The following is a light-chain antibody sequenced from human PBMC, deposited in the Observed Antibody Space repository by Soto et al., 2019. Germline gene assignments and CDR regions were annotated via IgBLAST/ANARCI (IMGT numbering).Light chain of an antibody. J-gene: IGKJ5*01. CDR1: QGIDKY. Sequence: DIQMTQSPSAMYAYVGDRVTLTCRASQGIDKYLAWFQQKPGKVPKRLIYTASSLQSGVPSRFSVSGFGTEFTLTISSLQLEDFATYYCLQYKTYPLTFGQGTRLESK. V-gene: IGKV1-17*03. CDR2: TAS. CDR3: LQYKTYPLT.